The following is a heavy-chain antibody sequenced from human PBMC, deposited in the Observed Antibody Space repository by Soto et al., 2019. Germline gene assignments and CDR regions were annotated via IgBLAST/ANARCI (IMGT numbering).Heavy chain of an antibody. J-gene: IGHJ4*02. CDR1: GFTFSSYG. V-gene: IGHV3-30*18. Sequence: QVQLVESGGGVVQPGRSLRLSCAASGFTFSSYGMHWVRQAPGKGLEWVAVISYDGSNKYYADSVKGRFTISRDNSKNTLYLQMNSLRAEDTAVYYCAKDLYGDDVRVDYWGQGPLVTVSS. CDR3: AKDLYGDDVRVDY. CDR2: ISYDGSNK. D-gene: IGHD4-17*01.